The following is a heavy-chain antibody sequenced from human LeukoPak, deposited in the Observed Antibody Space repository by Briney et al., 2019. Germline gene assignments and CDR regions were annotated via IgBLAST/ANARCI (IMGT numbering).Heavy chain of an antibody. Sequence: SETLSLTCTVSGGSISSSSYYWGWIRQPPGKGLEWIGSIYYSGSTYYNPSLKSRVTISVDTSKNQFSLKLSSVTAADTAVYYCASLIAVADPFDYWGQGILVTVSS. V-gene: IGHV4-39*01. D-gene: IGHD6-13*01. J-gene: IGHJ4*02. CDR1: GGSISSSSYY. CDR2: IYYSGST. CDR3: ASLIAVADPFDY.